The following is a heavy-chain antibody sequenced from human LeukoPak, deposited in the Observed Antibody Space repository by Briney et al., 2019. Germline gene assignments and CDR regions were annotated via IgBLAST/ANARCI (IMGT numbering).Heavy chain of an antibody. J-gene: IGHJ4*02. Sequence: GGALGLSFAASGVTLSSNYMSWGRPGPGEGVEWGSVIYSGGSTYYADSVKGRFTISRDNSKNMLYLQMNSLRAEDTAVYYCARDRRFGELRGNYFDYWGQGTLVTVSS. CDR3: ARDRRFGELRGNYFDY. D-gene: IGHD3-10*01. V-gene: IGHV3-53*01. CDR2: IYSGGST. CDR1: GVTLSSNY.